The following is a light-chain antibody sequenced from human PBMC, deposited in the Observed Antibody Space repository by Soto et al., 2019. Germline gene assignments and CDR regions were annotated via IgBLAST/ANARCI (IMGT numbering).Light chain of an antibody. CDR3: SSYTSSSTGV. J-gene: IGLJ1*01. CDR2: EVS. CDR1: SSDVGGYNY. V-gene: IGLV2-14*01. Sequence: QSVLTQPASVSGSPGQSITISCTGTSSDVGGYNYVSWYQQHPGKAHKLMIYEVSNRPSGVSNRFSGSKSGNTASLTISGLQAEDEADYYCSSYTSSSTGVFGTGTKVTVL.